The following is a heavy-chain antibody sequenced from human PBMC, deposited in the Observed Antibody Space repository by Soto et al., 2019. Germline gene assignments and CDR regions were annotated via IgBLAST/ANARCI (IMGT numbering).Heavy chain of an antibody. CDR3: ARGWETVGATTPFAY. CDR2: IIPMFGTP. J-gene: IGHJ4*02. Sequence: QVQLVQSGAEVKKPGSSVKVSCKASGGTFSNYAISWVRQAPGQGLEWMGGIIPMFGTPNYAQRFQDRVTITADKSTSTASMEVRNLKSDDTAVYYCARGWETVGATTPFAYWGQGTLVTVSS. D-gene: IGHD1-26*01. CDR1: GGTFSNYA. V-gene: IGHV1-69*06.